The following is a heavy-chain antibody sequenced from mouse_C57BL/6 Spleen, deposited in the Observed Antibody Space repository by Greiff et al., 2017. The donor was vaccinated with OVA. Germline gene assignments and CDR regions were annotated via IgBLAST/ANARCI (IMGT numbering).Heavy chain of an antibody. D-gene: IGHD1-1*01. CDR2: INPNNGGT. Sequence: VQLQQSGPELVKPGASVKIPCKASGYTFTDYNMDWVKQSHGKSLEWIGDINPNNGGTIYNQKFKGKATLTVDKSSSTAYMELRSLTSEDTAFYYGAREDYGSSPAWFAYWGQGTLVTVSA. V-gene: IGHV1-18*01. CDR3: AREDYGSSPAWFAY. J-gene: IGHJ3*01. CDR1: GYTFTDYN.